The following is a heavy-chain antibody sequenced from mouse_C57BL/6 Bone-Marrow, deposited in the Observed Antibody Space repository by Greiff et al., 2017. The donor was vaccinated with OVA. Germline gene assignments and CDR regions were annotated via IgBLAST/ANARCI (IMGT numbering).Heavy chain of an antibody. CDR2: IHPNSGST. J-gene: IGHJ4*01. CDR3: ASSNWVYYYAMDY. V-gene: IGHV1-64*01. CDR1: GYTFTSYW. D-gene: IGHD4-1*01. Sequence: LQESGAELVKPGASVKLSCKASGYTFTSYWMHWVKQRPGQGLEWIGMIHPNSGSTNYNEKFKSKATLTVDKSSSTAYMQLSSLTSEDSAVYYCASSNWVYYYAMDYWGQGTSVTVSS.